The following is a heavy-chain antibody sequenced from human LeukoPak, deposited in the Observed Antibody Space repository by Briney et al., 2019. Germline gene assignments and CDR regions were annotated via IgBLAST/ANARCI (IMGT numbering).Heavy chain of an antibody. Sequence: ASVKVSCKSSGFTFTDEYIHWVRQAPGQGLEWMGWINPYSGAINYAQKFQGRVTLTRDTSISTAYMELSRMTSGDTAVYYCARDPKSQLLLDYWGQGTLVTVSS. J-gene: IGHJ4*02. D-gene: IGHD2-2*01. CDR1: GFTFTDEY. CDR3: ARDPKSQLLLDY. V-gene: IGHV1-2*02. CDR2: INPYSGAI.